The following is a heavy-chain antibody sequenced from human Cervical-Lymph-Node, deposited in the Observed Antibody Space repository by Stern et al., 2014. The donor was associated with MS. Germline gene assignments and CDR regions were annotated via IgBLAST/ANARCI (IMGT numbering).Heavy chain of an antibody. V-gene: IGHV3-33*01. CDR2: IWHDGSIK. Sequence: VPLVESGGGVVQPGRSLRLSCAASGFTFSSYGMHWVRQAPGKGLEWVTVIWHDGSIKQYADSVMGRFTISKDNDRSTLYLQMNSLRAEDTAVYYCARGGLWGAYAPMDVWGQGTTVTVSS. CDR1: GFTFSSYG. J-gene: IGHJ6*02. CDR3: ARGGLWGAYAPMDV. D-gene: IGHD3-16*01.